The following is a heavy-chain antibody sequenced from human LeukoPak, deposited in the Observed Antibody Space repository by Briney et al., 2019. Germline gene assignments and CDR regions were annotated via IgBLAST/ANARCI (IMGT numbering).Heavy chain of an antibody. J-gene: IGHJ5*02. D-gene: IGHD6-13*01. Sequence: PGGSLRLSCAASDITFSSDSVHWVRQAPGRGLEWISRIKSDGSSTDYADSVKGRFIISRDNAKNMLYLYMNSLRVEDTAVYYCAREGGSRWWDNWLDPWGQGTLVTVSS. V-gene: IGHV3-74*01. CDR3: AREGGSRWWDNWLDP. CDR2: IKSDGSST. CDR1: DITFSSDS.